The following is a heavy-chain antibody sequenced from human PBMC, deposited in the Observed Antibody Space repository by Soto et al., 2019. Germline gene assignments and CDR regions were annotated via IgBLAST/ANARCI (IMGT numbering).Heavy chain of an antibody. CDR3: AKFLMSSGYSP. D-gene: IGHD3-22*01. J-gene: IGHJ5*02. Sequence: RLSCTASGFSLSRYGLHWVRQAPGKGLEWVAVISYDGSNKYYADSVKGRFTISRDNSKNTLYLQMNSLRAEDTAVYYCAKFLMSSGYSPWGQGTLVTVSS. CDR2: ISYDGSNK. CDR1: GFSLSRYG. V-gene: IGHV3-30*18.